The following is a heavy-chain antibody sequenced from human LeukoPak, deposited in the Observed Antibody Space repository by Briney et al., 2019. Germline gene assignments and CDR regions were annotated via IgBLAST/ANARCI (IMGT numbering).Heavy chain of an antibody. CDR3: AKSSVVVTANDAFDI. CDR2: ISGSGGST. CDR1: GFTFSTYT. D-gene: IGHD2-21*02. J-gene: IGHJ3*02. Sequence: TGGSLRLSCAASGFTFSTYTMNWVRQAPGKGLEWVSAISGSGGSTYYADSVKGRFTISRDNSKNTLYLQMNSLRAEDTAVYYCAKSSVVVTANDAFDIWGQGTMVTVSS. V-gene: IGHV3-23*01.